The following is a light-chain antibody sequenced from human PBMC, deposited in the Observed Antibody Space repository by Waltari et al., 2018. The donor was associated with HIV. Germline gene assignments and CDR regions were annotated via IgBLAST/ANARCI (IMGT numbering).Light chain of an antibody. CDR2: DDN. V-gene: IGLV3-21*02. CDR3: QVWDSNDDWV. CDR1: NIGKKD. J-gene: IGLJ3*02. Sequence: SVLTQPPSVSAAPGQKATVACIGHNIGKKDVHWYPQRPGQAPEVVVHDDNDRPSEIPVRISGSNSGDMATLTIDSVESGDEAVYYCQVWDSNDDWVFGGGTKLTVL.